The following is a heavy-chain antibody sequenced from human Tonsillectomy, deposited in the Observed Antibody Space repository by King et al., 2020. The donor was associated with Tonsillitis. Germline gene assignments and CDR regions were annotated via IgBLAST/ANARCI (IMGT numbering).Heavy chain of an antibody. CDR2: DYGAGSTT. J-gene: IGHJ4*02. D-gene: IGHD3-10*01. Sequence: EVQLVESGGGLVQPGGSLRLSCAASGFTISNYAMSWVRQAPGKGLEWVSVDYGAGSTTYYADSVKGRFTISRDNSKNTLYLQMNSLRAEDTAVYYCARSLDGSGSYTNGSPWGQGTLVTVSS. CDR1: GFTISNYA. CDR3: ARSLDGSGSYTNGSP. V-gene: IGHV3-23*03.